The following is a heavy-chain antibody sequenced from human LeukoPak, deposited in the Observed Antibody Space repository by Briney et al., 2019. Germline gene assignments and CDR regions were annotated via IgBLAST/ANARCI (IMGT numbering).Heavy chain of an antibody. D-gene: IGHD5-18*01. J-gene: IGHJ4*02. CDR1: GGSISSYY. CDR2: IYISGST. Sequence: PSGTLSLTCTVSGGSISSYYWSWIRQPAGKGLEWIGRIYISGSTNYNPSLKSRVTMSVDTSKNQFSLKLSSVTAADTAVYYCARGSGAQLWHSIDYWGQGTLVTVSS. V-gene: IGHV4-4*07. CDR3: ARGSGAQLWHSIDY.